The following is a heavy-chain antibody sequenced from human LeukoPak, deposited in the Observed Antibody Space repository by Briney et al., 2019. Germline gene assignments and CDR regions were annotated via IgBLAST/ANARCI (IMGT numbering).Heavy chain of an antibody. D-gene: IGHD1-26*01. Sequence: GGSLRLSCAASEFTISDYYMSWIRQAPGKGLEWVSYITSGGTSIYYADSVKGRFTISRDNAKSSLYRQMNSLRAEDTAVYYCAAPYSPGPSEGFDIWGQGTMVTVSS. CDR2: ITSGGTSI. V-gene: IGHV3-11*01. CDR1: EFTISDYY. J-gene: IGHJ3*02. CDR3: AAPYSPGPSEGFDI.